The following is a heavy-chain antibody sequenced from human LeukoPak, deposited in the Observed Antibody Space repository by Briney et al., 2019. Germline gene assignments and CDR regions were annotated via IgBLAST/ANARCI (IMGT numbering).Heavy chain of an antibody. CDR2: ITSGTYI. J-gene: IGHJ4*02. D-gene: IGHD4-11*01. Sequence: GGSLRLSCAASGFTVSSYSMNWVRQAPGKGLEWVSSITSGTYIYTADSLKGRFTISRDNAKNSLYLQMNSLRAEDTAVYYCARATTGYGGEFDYWGQGTLVTVSS. CDR1: GFTVSSYS. V-gene: IGHV3-21*01. CDR3: ARATTGYGGEFDY.